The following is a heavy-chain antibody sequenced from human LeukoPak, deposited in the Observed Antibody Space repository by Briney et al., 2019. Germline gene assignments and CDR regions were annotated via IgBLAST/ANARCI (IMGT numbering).Heavy chain of an antibody. CDR3: ARAGMAALRFWFDP. V-gene: IGHV4-61*02. CDR1: GGSISSGSYY. J-gene: IGHJ5*02. D-gene: IGHD6-6*01. CDR2: IYTSGST. Sequence: SETLSLTCTVSGGSISSGSYYWSWIRQPAGKGLEWIGRIYTSGSTNYNPSLKSRVTISVDTSKNQFSLKLSSVTAADTAVYYCARAGMAALRFWFDPWGQGSLVTVSS.